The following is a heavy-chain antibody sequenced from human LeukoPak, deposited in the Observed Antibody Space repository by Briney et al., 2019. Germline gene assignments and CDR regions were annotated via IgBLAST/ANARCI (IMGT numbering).Heavy chain of an antibody. CDR3: AKFKRGDGYKMPRFDP. CDR1: GFTFSSYA. Sequence: GGSLRLSCAASGFTFSSYAMSWVRQAPGKGLEWVSAISGSGGSTYYADSVKGRFTISRDNSKNTLYLQMNSLRAEDTAVYYCAKFKRGDGYKMPRFDPWGQGTTVTVSS. V-gene: IGHV3-23*01. D-gene: IGHD5-24*01. J-gene: IGHJ6*02. CDR2: ISGSGGST.